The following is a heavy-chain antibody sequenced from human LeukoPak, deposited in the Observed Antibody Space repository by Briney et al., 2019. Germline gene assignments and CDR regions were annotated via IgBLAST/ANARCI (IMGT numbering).Heavy chain of an antibody. CDR1: GGSISSYH. Sequence: KTSETLSLTCTVSGGSISSYHWSWIRQPPGKGLEWIGYIYYSGGTNYNPSLKSRVTISIDASKNQFSLWLSSVTAADTAVYHCASARLGSGLEGAFDVWGQGTMVTVSS. CDR3: ASARLGSGLEGAFDV. D-gene: IGHD6-25*01. V-gene: IGHV4-59*01. CDR2: IYYSGGT. J-gene: IGHJ3*01.